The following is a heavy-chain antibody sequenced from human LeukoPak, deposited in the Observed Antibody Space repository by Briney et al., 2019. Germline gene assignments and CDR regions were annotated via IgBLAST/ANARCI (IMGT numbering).Heavy chain of an antibody. CDR3: ARYADGIFY. CDR1: GFTFSSYS. Sequence: SGGSLRLSCAASGFTFSSYSMNWVRQAPGKGLEWVSSISSSSSYIYYADSVKGRFTISRDNSKNTLYLQMNSLRAEDAAVYYCARYADGIFYWGQGTLVTVSS. D-gene: IGHD1-14*01. CDR2: ISSSSSYI. V-gene: IGHV3-21*01. J-gene: IGHJ4*02.